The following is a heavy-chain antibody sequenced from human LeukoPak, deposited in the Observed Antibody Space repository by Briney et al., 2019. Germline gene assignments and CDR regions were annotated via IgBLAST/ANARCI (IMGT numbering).Heavy chain of an antibody. Sequence: GRSLRLSCAASGFTFSSYGVHGVRQAPGKGLDWVAVISYDGSNKYYADSVKGRFTISRDNSKNTLYLQMNSLRAEDTAVYYCARDGHYYDSSGYYFRGVLDYWGQGTLVTVSS. V-gene: IGHV3-30*03. CDR1: GFTFSSYG. CDR3: ARDGHYYDSSGYYFRGVLDY. CDR2: ISYDGSNK. D-gene: IGHD3-22*01. J-gene: IGHJ4*02.